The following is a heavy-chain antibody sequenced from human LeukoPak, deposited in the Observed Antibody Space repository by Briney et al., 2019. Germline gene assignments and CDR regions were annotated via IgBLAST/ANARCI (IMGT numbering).Heavy chain of an antibody. CDR1: GGSISSYY. J-gene: IGHJ6*03. CDR2: ISYSGST. Sequence: PSETLSVTCTVSGGSISSYYWNWIRQPPGKGLEWIGSISYSGSTNYNPSLESRVTISVDTSKNQISLKLSSVTAADTTVYYCARAPERWYSYGSYTYYYMDVWGKGTTVTVSS. D-gene: IGHD5-18*01. CDR3: ARAPERWYSYGSYTYYYMDV. V-gene: IGHV4-59*01.